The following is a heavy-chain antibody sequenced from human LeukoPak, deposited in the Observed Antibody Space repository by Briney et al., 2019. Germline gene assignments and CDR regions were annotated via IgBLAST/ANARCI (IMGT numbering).Heavy chain of an antibody. D-gene: IGHD3-9*01. CDR1: GSTFSDYY. CDR3: ARGGDYDILTGRDYYFDY. V-gene: IGHV3-11*01. CDR2: ISSSGSTI. J-gene: IGHJ4*02. Sequence: GGSLRLSCAASGSTFSDYYMSWIRQVPGKGLEWVSYISSSGSTIYYADSVKGRFTISRDNAKNSLYLQMNSLRAEDTAVYYCARGGDYDILTGRDYYFDYWGQGTLVTVSS.